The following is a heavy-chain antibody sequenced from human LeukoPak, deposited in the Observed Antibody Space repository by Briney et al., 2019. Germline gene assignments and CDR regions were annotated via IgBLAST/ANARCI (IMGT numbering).Heavy chain of an antibody. CDR2: INPNSGGT. J-gene: IGHJ4*02. CDR1: GYTFTGYY. D-gene: IGHD3-22*01. V-gene: IGHV1-2*06. CDR3: ARGYYYDSSGYYGY. Sequence: ASVKVSSKASGYTFTGYYMHWVRQAPGQGLEWMGRINPNSGGTNYAQKFQGRVTMTRDTSISTAYMELSRLRSDDTAVYYCARGYYYDSSGYYGYWGQGTLVTVSS.